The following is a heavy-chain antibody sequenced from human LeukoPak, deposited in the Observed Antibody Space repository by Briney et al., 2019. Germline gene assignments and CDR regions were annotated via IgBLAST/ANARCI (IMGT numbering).Heavy chain of an antibody. Sequence: PGGSLRLSCEVSGFTVSASYMSWVRQAPGKGLAWVSVIYSGGNTGYADSVKGRFTISRDNSKNTLYLQMNSLRPEDTAVYYCARDGKDSSGYYFGDSWGQGTLVTVSS. CDR3: ARDGKDSSGYYFGDS. D-gene: IGHD3-22*01. J-gene: IGHJ4*02. CDR2: IYSGGNT. CDR1: GFTVSASY. V-gene: IGHV3-66*01.